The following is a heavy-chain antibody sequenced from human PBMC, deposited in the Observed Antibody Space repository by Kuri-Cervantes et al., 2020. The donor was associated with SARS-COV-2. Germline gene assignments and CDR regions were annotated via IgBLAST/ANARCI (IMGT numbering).Heavy chain of an antibody. CDR3: ASMPGATYYYYYMDV. CDR1: ETTFPNYD. CDR2: IIPIFGTA. J-gene: IGHJ6*03. D-gene: IGHD1-26*01. V-gene: IGHV1-69*13. Sequence: SVKVSCKAPETTFPNYDINWVRQATGQGLEWMGGIIPIFGTANYAQKFQGRVTITADESTSTAYMELSSLRSEDTAVYYCASMPGATYYYYYMDVWGKGTTVTVSS.